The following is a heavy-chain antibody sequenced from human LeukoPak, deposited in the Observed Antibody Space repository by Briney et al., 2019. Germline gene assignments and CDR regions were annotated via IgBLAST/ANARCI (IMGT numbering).Heavy chain of an antibody. CDR3: ARDSFGLQDS. CDR2: IWYDGSNK. D-gene: IGHD3-10*01. Sequence: PGRSLRLSCAASGFTFSSFGMHWVRQAPGKGLEWVAVIWYDGSNKYYADSVKGRSTISRDNSKNTLYLQMNSLRAEDTAVYYCARDSFGLQDSWGQGTLVTVSS. V-gene: IGHV3-33*01. J-gene: IGHJ4*02. CDR1: GFTFSSFG.